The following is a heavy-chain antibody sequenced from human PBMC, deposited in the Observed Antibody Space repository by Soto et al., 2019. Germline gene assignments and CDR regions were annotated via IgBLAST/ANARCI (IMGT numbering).Heavy chain of an antibody. CDR2: IIRIFHTP. CDR3: VHRRDGYNSAFFDY. V-gene: IGHV1-69*13. Sequence: SVKVSCKASGGTFSSYAFSWVRQAPGQGLEWMGGIIRIFHTPTYAQKFQGRVTITADESTSTAYMELITLRSDDTAVYYCVHRRDGYNSAFFDYWGQGTLVTVSS. J-gene: IGHJ4*02. CDR1: GGTFSSYA. D-gene: IGHD5-12*01.